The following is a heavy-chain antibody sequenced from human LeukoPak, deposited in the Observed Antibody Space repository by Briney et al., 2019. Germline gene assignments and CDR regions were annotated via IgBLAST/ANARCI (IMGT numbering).Heavy chain of an antibody. V-gene: IGHV3-7*04. J-gene: IGHJ4*02. CDR1: GFTFSSYW. D-gene: IGHD6-13*01. Sequence: RGSLRLSCAASGFTFSSYWMSWVRQAPGKGLEWVANIKQDGSEKYYVDSVKGRFTISRDNAKNSLYLQMNSLRAEDTAVYYCARGGVYSSRGIDYWGQGTLVTVSS. CDR3: ARGGVYSSRGIDY. CDR2: IKQDGSEK.